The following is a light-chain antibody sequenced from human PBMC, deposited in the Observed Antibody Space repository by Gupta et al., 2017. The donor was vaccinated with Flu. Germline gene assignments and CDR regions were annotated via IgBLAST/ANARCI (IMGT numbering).Light chain of an antibody. CDR3: SAYTSSRSYV. CDR2: EVS. Sequence: HSALTQLVSVSASAAQAIAISCSGTSSDVGGYNYVSRYQQHPGKAPKLMIYEVSNRPSGVSTRCSGSKSGNTASLTVSDLQAEDEADYYGSAYTSSRSYVFGAGTKVTVL. J-gene: IGLJ1*01. CDR1: SSDVGGYNY. V-gene: IGLV2-14*01.